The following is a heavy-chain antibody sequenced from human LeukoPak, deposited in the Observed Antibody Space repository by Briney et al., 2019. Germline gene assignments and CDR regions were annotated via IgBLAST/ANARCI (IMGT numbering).Heavy chain of an antibody. Sequence: SETLSLTCTVSGGSISSYYWSWIRQPPGKGLEWIGYIYYSGSTNYNPSLKSRVTMSVDTSKNQFSLKLSSVTAADTAVYYCARFSSVAAAFDYWGQGTLVTVSS. CDR2: IYYSGST. CDR3: ARFSSVAAAFDY. D-gene: IGHD6-13*01. V-gene: IGHV4-59*12. CDR1: GGSISSYY. J-gene: IGHJ4*02.